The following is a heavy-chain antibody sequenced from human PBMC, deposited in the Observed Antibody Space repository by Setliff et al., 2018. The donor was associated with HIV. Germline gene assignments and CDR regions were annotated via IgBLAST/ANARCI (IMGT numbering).Heavy chain of an antibody. J-gene: IGHJ4*02. CDR3: VKEYHTTATDTRVANYFDY. D-gene: IGHD6-13*01. CDR1: GYTFTTYG. V-gene: IGHV1-18*04. CDR2: IGAKNDNT. Sequence: ASVKVSCKASGYTFTTYGISWVRQAPGHGLEWMGWIGAKNDNTNYARQLQGRVTMTTDTSTSTAYMELRSLRSDDTAMYYCVKEYHTTATDTRVANYFDYWGQGTLVTVSS.